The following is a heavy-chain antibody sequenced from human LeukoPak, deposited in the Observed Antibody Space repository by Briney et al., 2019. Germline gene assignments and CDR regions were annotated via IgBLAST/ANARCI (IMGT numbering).Heavy chain of an antibody. CDR2: ISSSSSYI. D-gene: IGHD5-24*01. V-gene: IGHV3-21*01. Sequence: PGGSLRLSCAASGFTFSSYSMNWVRQAPGKGLEWVSSISSSSSYIYYADSVKGRFTISRDNARNSLFLQMNSLRADDTAIYYCARAGEMRYMDAWGKGTAVTVSS. J-gene: IGHJ6*03. CDR3: ARAGEMRYMDA. CDR1: GFTFSSYS.